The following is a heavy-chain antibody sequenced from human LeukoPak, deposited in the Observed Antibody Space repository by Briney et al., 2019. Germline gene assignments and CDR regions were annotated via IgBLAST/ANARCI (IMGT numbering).Heavy chain of an antibody. Sequence: GESLKISCKGSGYSFTSYWIGWVRQMPGKGLEWMGIIYPGDSDTRYSPSFQGQVTISADKSISTAYLQWSSLKASDTAMYYCARSYYYGSGSYSPNDYWGQGTLVTVSS. V-gene: IGHV5-51*01. CDR3: ARSYYYGSGSYSPNDY. J-gene: IGHJ4*02. CDR2: IYPGDSDT. D-gene: IGHD3-10*01. CDR1: GYSFTSYW.